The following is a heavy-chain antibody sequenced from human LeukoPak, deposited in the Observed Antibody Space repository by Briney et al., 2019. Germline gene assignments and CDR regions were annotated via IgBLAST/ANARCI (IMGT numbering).Heavy chain of an antibody. CDR1: GYTFTGYY. D-gene: IGHD2-2*02. J-gene: IGHJ4*02. V-gene: IGHV1-2*06. CDR3: ARLGYCSSTSCYSDPPYDY. CDR2: INPNSGGT. Sequence: ASVTVSCKASGYTFTGYYMHWVRQAPGQGLEWMGRINPNSGGTNYAQKFQGRVTMTRDTSISTAYMELSRLRSDDTAVYYCARLGYCSSTSCYSDPPYDYWGQGTLVTVSS.